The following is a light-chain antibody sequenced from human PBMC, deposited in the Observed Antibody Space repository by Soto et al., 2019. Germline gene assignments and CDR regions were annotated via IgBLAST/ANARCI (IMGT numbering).Light chain of an antibody. CDR2: DVN. CDR1: RSDIGAYNF. CDR3: TSWTTSTTMI. V-gene: IGLV2-14*03. Sequence: QSALTQPASVSGSPGQSITISCTGTRSDIGAYNFVSWYQQHTGEVPKLLLYDVNVRPSGVPNRFSGSKSGNTASLTISGLQAEDEADYYCTSWTTSTTMIFGRGTKVTAL. J-gene: IGLJ2*01.